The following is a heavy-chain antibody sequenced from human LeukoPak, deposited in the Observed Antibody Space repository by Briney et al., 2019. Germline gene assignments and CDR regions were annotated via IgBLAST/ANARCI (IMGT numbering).Heavy chain of an antibody. J-gene: IGHJ5*02. CDR2: ISAYNGNT. CDR3: ARVPSIAAAGTGWFDP. D-gene: IGHD6-13*01. Sequence: ASVKVSCKASGYTFTSYGISWVRQAPGQGLEWMGWISAYNGNTNYAQKLQGRVTMTTDTSTSTAYMELRGLRSDDTAVYYCARVPSIAAAGTGWFDPWGQGTLVTVSS. V-gene: IGHV1-18*01. CDR1: GYTFTSYG.